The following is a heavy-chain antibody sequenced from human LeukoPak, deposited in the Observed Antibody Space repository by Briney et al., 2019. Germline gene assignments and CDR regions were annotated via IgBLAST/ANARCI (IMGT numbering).Heavy chain of an antibody. Sequence: GGSLRLSCAASGFTLSNYAMTWVRQAPGKGLEWVSAVSAGGGDTYYADSVKGRFTISRGNSKSTLYLQMNSLRAEDTAVYYCAKDYCTGTNCYGDYWGQGTLVTVSS. CDR2: VSAGGGDT. CDR1: GFTLSNYA. CDR3: AKDYCTGTNCYGDY. V-gene: IGHV3-23*01. J-gene: IGHJ4*02. D-gene: IGHD2-2*01.